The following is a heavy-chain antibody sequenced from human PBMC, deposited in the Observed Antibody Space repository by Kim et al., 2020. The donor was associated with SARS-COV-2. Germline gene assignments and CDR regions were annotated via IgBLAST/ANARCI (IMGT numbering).Heavy chain of an antibody. V-gene: IGHV4-4*07. Sequence: SETLSLTCTVSGGSITGYCWSWIWQPAGKGLEWIGRICSSGSTNYNPSFESRITMSVDTSKNQFSLKVNSVTAADTAAYYCARDCTGDCSNWFSPWGQGT. CDR2: ICSSGST. J-gene: IGHJ5*02. CDR1: GGSITGYC. CDR3: ARDCTGDCSNWFSP. D-gene: IGHD2-21*01.